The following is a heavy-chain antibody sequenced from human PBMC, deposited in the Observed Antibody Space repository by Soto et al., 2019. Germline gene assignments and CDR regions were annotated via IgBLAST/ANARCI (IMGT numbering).Heavy chain of an antibody. J-gene: IGHJ4*02. V-gene: IGHV3-9*01. D-gene: IGHD2-15*01. CDR3: ARAPTGGTWPVYFDW. CDR1: AFTFGDFA. Sequence: VQLVESGGGLVQPGRSLRLSCTASAFTFGDFAMHWVRQVPGKGLEWVSGINWNGNYIGYADSVKGRVTISRDNAKNSLYLQMNSLRPEDTALYFCARAPTGGTWPVYFDWWGRGTLVTVSS. CDR2: INWNGNYI.